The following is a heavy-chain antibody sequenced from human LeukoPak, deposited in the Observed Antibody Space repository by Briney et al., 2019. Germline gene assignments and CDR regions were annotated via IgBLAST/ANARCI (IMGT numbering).Heavy chain of an antibody. CDR1: GFTFTSSA. D-gene: IGHD3-3*01. J-gene: IGHJ6*03. V-gene: IGHV1-58*01. CDR2: IVVGSGNT. CDR3: AAAFFVDYYYYMDV. Sequence: SVKVSCKASGFTFTSSAVQWVRQARGQRLEWIGWIVVGSGNTNYAQKFQERVTITRDMSTSTAYMELSSLRSEDTAVYYCAAAFFVDYYYYMDVWGKGTTVTVSS.